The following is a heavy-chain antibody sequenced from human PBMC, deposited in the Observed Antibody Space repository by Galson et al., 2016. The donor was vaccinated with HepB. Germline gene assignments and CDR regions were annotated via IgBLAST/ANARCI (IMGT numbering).Heavy chain of an antibody. CDR1: GFTFSNYA. J-gene: IGHJ4*02. CDR2: ISRTSST. V-gene: IGHV3-23*01. D-gene: IGHD5-24*01. CDR3: AQVGGPPGYNYPAPFDN. Sequence: SLRLSCAASGFTFSNYAMTWVRQPPGKGLEWVSGISRTSSTYYAEPVRGRFTISRDNFRRTLTLQMNSLTAVDTALYYCAQVGGPPGYNYPAPFDNWGQGTLVTVSS.